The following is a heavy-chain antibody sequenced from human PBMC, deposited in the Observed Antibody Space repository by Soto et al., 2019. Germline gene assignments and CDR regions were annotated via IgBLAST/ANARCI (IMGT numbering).Heavy chain of an antibody. J-gene: IGHJ6*02. D-gene: IGHD6-13*01. CDR2: IWYDGSNK. CDR3: ARVLRGHSSSWYGYYYGMDV. V-gene: IGHV3-33*01. Sequence: GGSLRLSCAASGFTFSSYGMHWVRQAPGKGLEWVAVIWYDGSNKYYADSVKGRFTISRDNSRNTLYLQMNSLRAEDTAVYYCARVLRGHSSSWYGYYYGMDVWGQGTTVTVSS. CDR1: GFTFSSYG.